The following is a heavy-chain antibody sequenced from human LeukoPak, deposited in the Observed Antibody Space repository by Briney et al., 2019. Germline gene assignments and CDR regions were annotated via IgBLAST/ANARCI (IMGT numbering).Heavy chain of an antibody. CDR3: ARVRDSSGYYYYFDY. J-gene: IGHJ4*02. CDR1: GYSISSGYY. CDR2: IYHSGST. Sequence: PSETLSLTCTVSGYSISSGYYWGWIRQPPGKGLEWIGSIYHSGSTNYNPSLKSRVTISVDTSKNQFSLKLSSVTAADTAVYYCARVRDSSGYYYYFDYWGQGTLVTVSS. V-gene: IGHV4-38-2*02. D-gene: IGHD3-22*01.